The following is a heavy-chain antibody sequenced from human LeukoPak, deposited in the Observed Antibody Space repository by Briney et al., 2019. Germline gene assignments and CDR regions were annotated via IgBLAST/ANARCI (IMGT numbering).Heavy chain of an antibody. Sequence: ASVKVSCKASAYTFTSYGISWVRQAPGQGLEWMGWISAYNGNTNYAQKLQGRVTMTTDTSTSTAYMELRSLRSDDTAVYYCASQNCSGGSCYTWAGLNYWGQGTLVTVSS. CDR3: ASQNCSGGSCYTWAGLNY. V-gene: IGHV1-18*01. CDR1: AYTFTSYG. J-gene: IGHJ4*02. D-gene: IGHD2-15*01. CDR2: ISAYNGNT.